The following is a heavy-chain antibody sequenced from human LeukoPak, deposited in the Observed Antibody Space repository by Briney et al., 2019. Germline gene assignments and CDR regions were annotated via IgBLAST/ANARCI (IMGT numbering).Heavy chain of an antibody. CDR1: GFTFSSYW. CDR2: IQQDGSEK. J-gene: IGHJ4*02. Sequence: GGSLRLSCAASGFTFSSYWMSWVRPPPGKGREWVANIQQDGSEKYYGDSVKGRFTISRDNAKNSLYLQMNSLRAEDTAVYYCASGTSGSYPWPYVYWGPRTLVTVSS. D-gene: IGHD1-26*01. V-gene: IGHV3-7*01. CDR3: ASGTSGSYPWPYVY.